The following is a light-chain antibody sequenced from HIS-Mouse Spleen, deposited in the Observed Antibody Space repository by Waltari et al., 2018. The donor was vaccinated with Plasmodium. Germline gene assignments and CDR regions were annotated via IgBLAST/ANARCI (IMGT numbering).Light chain of an antibody. J-gene: IGLJ3*02. Sequence: QSVLTQPPSASGTPGQRVTISCPGSSPNIGRNYVYWYQQLPGTAPKPPTYRNNQRPSGVPDRFSGSKSGTSASLAISGLRSEDEADYYCAAWDDSLSGRVFGGGTKLTVL. CDR3: AAWDDSLSGRV. V-gene: IGLV1-47*01. CDR1: SPNIGRNY. CDR2: RNN.